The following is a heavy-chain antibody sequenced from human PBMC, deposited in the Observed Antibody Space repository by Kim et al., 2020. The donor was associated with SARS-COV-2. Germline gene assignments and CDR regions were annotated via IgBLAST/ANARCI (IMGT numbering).Heavy chain of an antibody. CDR1: GYTFTSYG. CDR3: ARSGYGSGPREYLPYYFDY. CDR2: ISAYNGNT. D-gene: IGHD3-10*01. J-gene: IGHJ4*02. Sequence: ASVKVSCKASGYTFTSYGISWVRQAPGQGLEWMGWISAYNGNTNYAQKLQGRVTMTTDTSTSTAYMELRSLRSDDTAVYYCARSGYGSGPREYLPYYFDYWGQGTLVTVSS. V-gene: IGHV1-18*01.